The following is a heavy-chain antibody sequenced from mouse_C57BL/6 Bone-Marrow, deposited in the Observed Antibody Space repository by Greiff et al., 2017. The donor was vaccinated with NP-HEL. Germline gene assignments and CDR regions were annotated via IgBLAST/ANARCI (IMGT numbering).Heavy chain of an antibody. V-gene: IGHV2-6*03. CDR3: ARSYYSNYFYAMDY. J-gene: IGHJ4*01. Sequence: LQQSGPGLVAPSQSLSITCTVSGFSLTSYGVHWVRQPPGKGLEWLVVIWSDGSTTYNSALKSRLSISKDNSKSQVFLKMNSLQTDDTAMYYCARSYYSNYFYAMDYWGQGTSVTVSS. CDR1: GFSLTSYG. D-gene: IGHD2-5*01. CDR2: IWSDGST.